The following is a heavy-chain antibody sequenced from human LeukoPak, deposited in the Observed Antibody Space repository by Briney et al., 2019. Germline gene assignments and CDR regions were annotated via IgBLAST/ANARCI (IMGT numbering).Heavy chain of an antibody. D-gene: IGHD6-13*01. Sequence: SVKVSCRASGCTFISYSISWVRQAPGQGLEWMGGIIPIFGTANYEQKFQGRVTITTDESTSTAYMELSCLRSEDTAVYYCERDMAAAGTCFDSWGQGTLVTVSS. CDR1: GCTFISYS. CDR2: IIPIFGTA. J-gene: IGHJ5*01. CDR3: ERDMAAAGTCFDS. V-gene: IGHV1-69*05.